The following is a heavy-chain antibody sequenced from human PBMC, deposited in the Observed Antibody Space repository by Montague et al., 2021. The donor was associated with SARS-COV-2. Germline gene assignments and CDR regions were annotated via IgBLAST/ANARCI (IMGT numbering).Heavy chain of an antibody. CDR1: GFSLSTSGMC. J-gene: IGHJ5*02. CDR3: APETPMVTFLA. Sequence: PALVKPTQTLTLTCTFSGFSLSTSGMCVSWIRQPPGKALEWLARIDWDDDKYYSTSLKTRPTISKDTSKNQVVLTMTNMDPVDTATYYCAPETPMVTFLAWGQGSLVTVSA. D-gene: IGHD5-18*01. CDR2: IDWDDDK. V-gene: IGHV2-70*11.